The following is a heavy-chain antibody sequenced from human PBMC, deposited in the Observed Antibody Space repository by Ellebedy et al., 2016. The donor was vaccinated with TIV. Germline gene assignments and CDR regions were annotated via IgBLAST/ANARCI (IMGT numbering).Heavy chain of an antibody. CDR1: GYTFSNYW. CDR2: ISFDDSST. V-gene: IGHV3-74*01. CDR3: ARDFGERGSTNAFDI. D-gene: IGHD3-16*01. Sequence: GESLKISXVVSGYTFSNYWMHWVRQAPGKGLVWVARISFDDSSTSFVDSVRGRFTISRDNANNIVYLHMNSLRAEDTAVYYCARDFGERGSTNAFDIWGQGTMVTVSS. J-gene: IGHJ3*02.